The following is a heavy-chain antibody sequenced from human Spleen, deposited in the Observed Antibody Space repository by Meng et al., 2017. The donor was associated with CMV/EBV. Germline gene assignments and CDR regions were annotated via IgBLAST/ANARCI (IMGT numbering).Heavy chain of an antibody. D-gene: IGHD3-22*01. Sequence: GESLKISCAASGFTFSSYSMNWVRQAPGKGLEWVSSISSSSSYIYYADSVKGRFTISRDNAKNSQYLQMNSLRAEDTAVYYCARDRSGYYSALDYWGQGTLVTVSS. J-gene: IGHJ4*02. CDR2: ISSSSSYI. V-gene: IGHV3-21*01. CDR1: GFTFSSYS. CDR3: ARDRSGYYSALDY.